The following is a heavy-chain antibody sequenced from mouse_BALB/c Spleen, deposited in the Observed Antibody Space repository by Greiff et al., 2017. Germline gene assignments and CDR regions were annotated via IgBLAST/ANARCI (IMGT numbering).Heavy chain of an antibody. V-gene: IGHV1S81*02. CDR3: TRSFGYGVAY. J-gene: IGHJ3*01. CDR2: INPSNGGT. CDR1: GYTFTSYY. D-gene: IGHD2-2*01. Sequence: QVQLQQSGAELVKPGASVKLSCKASGYTFTSYYMYWVKQRPGQGLEWIGEINPSNGGTNFNEKFKSKATLTVDKSSSTAYMQLSSLTSEDSAVYYCTRSFGYGVAYWGQGTLVTVSA.